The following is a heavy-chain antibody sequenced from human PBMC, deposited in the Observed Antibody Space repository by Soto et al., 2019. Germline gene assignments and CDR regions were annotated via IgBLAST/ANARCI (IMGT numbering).Heavy chain of an antibody. Sequence: PGGSLRLSCAASGFTFISYGMHWVRQAPGKGLEWVAVISYDGSNKYYADSVKGRFTISRDNSKNTLYLQMNSLRAEDTAVYYCATYYYDSSGYSDYYGMDVWGQGTTVTVSS. CDR1: GFTFISYG. D-gene: IGHD3-22*01. CDR3: ATYYYDSSGYSDYYGMDV. CDR2: ISYDGSNK. J-gene: IGHJ6*02. V-gene: IGHV3-30*03.